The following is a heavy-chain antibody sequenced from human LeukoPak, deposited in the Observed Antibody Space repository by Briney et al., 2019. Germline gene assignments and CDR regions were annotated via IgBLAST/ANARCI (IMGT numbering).Heavy chain of an antibody. CDR3: ARGYWNFGL. CDR2: IKQDGSEK. V-gene: IGHV3-7*04. CDR1: GFSISNYW. Sequence: GGSLRLSCVASGFSISNYWMTWVRQAPGKGLEWVANIKQDGSEKNYVDSVKGRFTSSRDNAKNSLYLQMSRLRVEDTAVYYCARGYWNFGLWGRGTQVTVSS. J-gene: IGHJ2*01.